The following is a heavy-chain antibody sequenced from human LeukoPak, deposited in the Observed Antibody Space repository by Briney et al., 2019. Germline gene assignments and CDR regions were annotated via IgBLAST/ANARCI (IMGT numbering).Heavy chain of an antibody. CDR2: TNPSGGSA. J-gene: IGHJ4*02. V-gene: IGHV1-46*01. CDR3: ASDRFDY. CDR1: GYTFTGYY. Sequence: GASVKVSCKASGYTFTGYYMHWVRQVPGQGLEWVGITNPSGGSASNAQRFQGRVTMTRDMSTSTVYMELSSLTSEDTAVYYCASDRFDYWGQGTLVTVSS.